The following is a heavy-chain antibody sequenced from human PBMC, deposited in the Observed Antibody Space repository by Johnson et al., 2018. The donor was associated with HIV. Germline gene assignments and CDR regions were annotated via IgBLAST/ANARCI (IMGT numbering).Heavy chain of an antibody. D-gene: IGHD2-2*01. CDR2: IKKDGSEK. V-gene: IGHV3-7*03. CDR3: ARGTLAAFDI. CDR1: GFTLSTYW. J-gene: IGHJ3*02. Sequence: VQLVESGGGVVQPGGSLRLSCAASGFTLSTYWMSWVRQAPGKGLEWVANIKKDGSEKYYVDSVKGRFTISRDNAKNSVYLQMNSLRAEDTAVYYCARGTLAAFDIWGQGTMVTVSS.